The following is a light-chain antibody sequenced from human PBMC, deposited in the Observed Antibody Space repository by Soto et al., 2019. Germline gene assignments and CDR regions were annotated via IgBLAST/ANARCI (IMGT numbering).Light chain of an antibody. Sequence: DIQMTQSPSTLSASVGDRVTITCRASESMSNCLAWYQQKPGKAPKLLISGAFTRATGIPARFSGSGSGTDFTLTISSLEPEDFAVYYCQQYDRSPRTFGQGTKVDIK. CDR3: QQYDRSPRT. V-gene: IGKV1-5*01. J-gene: IGKJ1*01. CDR2: GAF. CDR1: ESMSNC.